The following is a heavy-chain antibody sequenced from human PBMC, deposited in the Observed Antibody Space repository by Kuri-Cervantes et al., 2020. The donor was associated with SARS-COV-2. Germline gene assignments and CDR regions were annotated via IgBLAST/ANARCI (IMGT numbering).Heavy chain of an antibody. V-gene: IGHV4-34*01. J-gene: IGHJ4*02. D-gene: IGHD4-17*01. Sequence: SETLSLSCAVYGGSFSGYYWSWIRQPPGKGLEWIAEINHSGSTNYNPSLKSQITVSVDTSKNQFSLKLSSVTAADTAVYYCARTYGDYAPLVYWGQGTLVTVSS. CDR3: ARTYGDYAPLVY. CDR2: INHSGST. CDR1: GGSFSGYY.